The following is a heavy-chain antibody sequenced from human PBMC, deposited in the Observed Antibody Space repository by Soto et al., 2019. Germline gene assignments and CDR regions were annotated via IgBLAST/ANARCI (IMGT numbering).Heavy chain of an antibody. J-gene: IGHJ4*02. CDR3: ARDSSDRGNYFDY. Sequence: SETLSLPCAVSGGSISSGGYSWSWILQPPGKGLECIGYIYHSGSTYYNPSLKSRVTISVDRSKNQFSLKLSSVTAADTAVYYCARDSSDRGNYFDYWGQGTMGTVSS. CDR1: GGSISSGGYS. V-gene: IGHV4-30-2*01. CDR2: IYHSGST.